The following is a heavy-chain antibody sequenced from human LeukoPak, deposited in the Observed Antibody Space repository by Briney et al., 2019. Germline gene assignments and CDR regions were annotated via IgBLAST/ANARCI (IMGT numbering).Heavy chain of an antibody. CDR2: INHSGST. CDR3: ATLAAAASQDY. CDR1: GGSFSGYY. Sequence: SETLSLTCAVYGGSFSGYYWNWIRQPPGKGLEWIGEINHSGSTNYNPSLKSRVTISVDTSKNQFSLKLSSVTAADTAVYYCATLAAAASQDYWGQGTLVTVSS. V-gene: IGHV4-34*01. J-gene: IGHJ4*02. D-gene: IGHD6-13*01.